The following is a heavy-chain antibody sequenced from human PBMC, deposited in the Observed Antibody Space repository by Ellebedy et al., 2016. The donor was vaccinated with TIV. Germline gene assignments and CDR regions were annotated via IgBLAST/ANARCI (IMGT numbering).Heavy chain of an antibody. CDR1: GFAFSSAW. CDR3: ITRHGSLGDTVDGIYYLDY. J-gene: IGHJ4*02. CDR2: IKSETDGGTA. D-gene: IGHD3-16*01. V-gene: IGHV3-15*01. Sequence: GESLKISCAASGFAFSSAWMNWVRQAPGKGLEWVGRIKSETDGGTADYGAPVKGRFTISRDDSISTLYLQMSSLKTDDTAVYYCITRHGSLGDTVDGIYYLDYWGQGALVTVSS.